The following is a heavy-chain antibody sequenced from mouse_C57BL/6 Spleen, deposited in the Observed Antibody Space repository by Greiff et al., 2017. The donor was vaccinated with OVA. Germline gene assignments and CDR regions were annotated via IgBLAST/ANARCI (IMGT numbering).Heavy chain of an antibody. V-gene: IGHV5-9-1*02. J-gene: IGHJ2*01. CDR3: TRDWSWTFDY. CDR2: ISSGGDYI. Sequence: EVQGVESGEGLVKPGGSLKLSCAASGFTFSSYAMSWVRQTPEKRLEWVAYISSGGDYIYYADTVKGRFTISRDNARNTLYLQISSLKSEDTSMYYCTRDWSWTFDYWGQGTTLTVSS. CDR1: GFTFSSYA.